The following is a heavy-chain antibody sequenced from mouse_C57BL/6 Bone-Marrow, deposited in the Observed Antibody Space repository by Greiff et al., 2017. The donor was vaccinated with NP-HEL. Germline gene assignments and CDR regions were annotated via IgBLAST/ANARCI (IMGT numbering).Heavy chain of an antibody. D-gene: IGHD2-5*01. CDR3: AREDMGYSNYRNY. V-gene: IGHV1-4*01. CDR1: GYTFTSYT. Sequence: VQVVESGAELARPGASVKMSCKASGYTFTSYTMHWVKQRPGQGLEWIGYINPSSGYTKYNQKFKDKATLTADKSSSTAYMQLSSLTSEDSAVYYCAREDMGYSNYRNYWGQGTTLTVSS. J-gene: IGHJ2*01. CDR2: INPSSGYT.